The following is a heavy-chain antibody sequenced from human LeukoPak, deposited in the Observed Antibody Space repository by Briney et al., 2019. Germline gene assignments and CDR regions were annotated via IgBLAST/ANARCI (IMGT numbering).Heavy chain of an antibody. V-gene: IGHV4-61*01. CDR1: GGSFSSGSYY. CDR3: ARTNFRNNWFDP. D-gene: IGHD1-7*01. Sequence: SETLSLTCTVSGGSFSSGSYYWSWIRQPPGKGLEWIGYIYYSGSTNYNPSLKSRVTISVDTSKSQFSLKLSSVTAADTAVYYCARTNFRNNWFDPWGQGTLVTVSS. J-gene: IGHJ5*02. CDR2: IYYSGST.